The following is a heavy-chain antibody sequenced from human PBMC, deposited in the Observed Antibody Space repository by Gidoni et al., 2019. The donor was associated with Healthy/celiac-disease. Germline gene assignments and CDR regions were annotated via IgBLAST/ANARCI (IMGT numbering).Heavy chain of an antibody. J-gene: IGHJ6*03. V-gene: IGHV4-34*01. CDR2: INHSGST. CDR1: GGSFSGYY. CDR3: ARGSGSYYKSHTRARNYYYYYMDV. D-gene: IGHD3-10*01. Sequence: QVQLQQWGAGLLKPSETLSLTCAVYGGSFSGYYWSWIRQPPGKGLEWIGEINHSGSTNYNPSLKSRVTISVDTSKNQFSLKLSSVTAADTAVYYCARGSGSYYKSHTRARNYYYYYMDVWGKGTTVTVSS.